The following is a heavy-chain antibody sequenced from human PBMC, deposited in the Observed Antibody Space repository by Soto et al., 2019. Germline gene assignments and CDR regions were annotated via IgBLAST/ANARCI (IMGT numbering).Heavy chain of an antibody. Sequence: GGSLRLSCAASGFTFGNYWMHWVRQAPGKGLVWVSRISDYGRVNYADSVKDRFIISRDDARSELYLQLNDLRVEDTATYYCARGGLEPFDHWGQGALVTVSS. CDR1: GFTFGNYW. D-gene: IGHD1-1*01. CDR2: ISDYGRV. J-gene: IGHJ4*02. CDR3: ARGGLEPFDH. V-gene: IGHV3-74*01.